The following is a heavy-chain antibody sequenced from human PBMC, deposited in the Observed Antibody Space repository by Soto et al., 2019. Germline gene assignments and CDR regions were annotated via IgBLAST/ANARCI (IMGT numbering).Heavy chain of an antibody. J-gene: IGHJ6*02. CDR1: GYSFTSYW. Sequence: PGESLKISGKGSGYSFTSYWIGWVRQMPGKGLEWMGIIYPGDSDTRYSPSFQGQVTISADKSISTAYLQWSSLKASDTAMYYCARSISNPISYYYYYGMDVWGQGTTVTVSS. D-gene: IGHD4-4*01. V-gene: IGHV5-51*01. CDR2: IYPGDSDT. CDR3: ARSISNPISYYYYYGMDV.